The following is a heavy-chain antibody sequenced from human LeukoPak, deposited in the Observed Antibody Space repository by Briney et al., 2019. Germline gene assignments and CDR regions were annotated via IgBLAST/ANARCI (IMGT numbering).Heavy chain of an antibody. V-gene: IGHV3-49*04. D-gene: IGHD3-9*01. CDR3: TAELRYFDWLLEPRYGMDV. J-gene: IGHJ6*02. CDR2: IRSKAYGGTT. Sequence: GGSLRLSCTASGFTFGDYAMSWVRQAPGKGLEWVGFIRSKAYGGTTEYAASVKGRFTISRDDSKSIAYLQMNSLKTEDTAVYYCTAELRYFDWLLEPRYGMDVWGQGTLVTVSS. CDR1: GFTFGDYA.